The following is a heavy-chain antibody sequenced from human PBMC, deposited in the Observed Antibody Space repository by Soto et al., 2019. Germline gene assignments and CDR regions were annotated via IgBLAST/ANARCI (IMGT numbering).Heavy chain of an antibody. CDR3: ARDRIVVVPAAHDAFDI. CDR1: GFTFSSYS. V-gene: IGHV3-48*01. Sequence: GGSLRLSCAASGFTFSSYSMNWVRQAPGKGLEWVSYISSSSSTIYYADSVKGRFTISRDNAKNSLYLQMNSLRAEDTAVYYCARDRIVVVPAAHDAFDIWGQGTMVTVSS. D-gene: IGHD2-2*01. J-gene: IGHJ3*02. CDR2: ISSSSSTI.